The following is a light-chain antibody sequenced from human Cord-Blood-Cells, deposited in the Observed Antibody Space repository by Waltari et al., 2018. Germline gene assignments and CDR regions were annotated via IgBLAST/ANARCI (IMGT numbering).Light chain of an antibody. CDR2: AAS. CDR3: QQSYSTPHT. Sequence: IQMNMSPSSLSAPVAHRVTITCRASQSISSYLNWYQQKPGKAPKLLIYAASSLQSGVPSRFSGSGSGTDFTLTISSLQPEDFATYYCQQSYSTPHTFGQGTKLEIK. V-gene: IGKV1-39*01. CDR1: QSISSY. J-gene: IGKJ2*01.